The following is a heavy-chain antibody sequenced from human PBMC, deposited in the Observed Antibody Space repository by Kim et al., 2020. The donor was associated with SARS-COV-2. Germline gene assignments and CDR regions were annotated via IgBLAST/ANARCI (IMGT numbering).Heavy chain of an antibody. CDR1: GGSISSYY. Sequence: SETLSLTCTVSGGSISSYYWSWIRQPPGKGLEWIGYIYYSGSTNYNPSLKSRVTISVATSKNQFPLTLSSVTAADTAVYYCARGSRRLCNDYWGQGNLFTVSS. D-gene: IGHD3-16*01. V-gene: IGHV4-59*13. J-gene: IGHJ4*02. CDR2: IYYSGST. CDR3: ARGSRRLCNDY.